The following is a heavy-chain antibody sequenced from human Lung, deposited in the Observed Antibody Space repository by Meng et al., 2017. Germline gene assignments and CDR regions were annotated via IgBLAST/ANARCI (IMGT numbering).Heavy chain of an antibody. CDR2: INTNTGNP. Sequence: QGQRGQAGGEVKKPGAAVKVSCKASGYTITNYGMNWVRQAPGQGLEWMGWINTNTGNPTYVPGFTGRFVFSLDTSVSTAYLQINSLKAEDTAVYYCTSGGYLDYWGQGTLVTVSS. V-gene: IGHV7-4-1*02. J-gene: IGHJ4*02. CDR1: GYTITNYG. D-gene: IGHD3-10*01. CDR3: TSGGYLDY.